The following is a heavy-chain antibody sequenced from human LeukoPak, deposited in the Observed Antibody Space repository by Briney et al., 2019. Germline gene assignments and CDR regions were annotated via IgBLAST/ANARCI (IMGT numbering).Heavy chain of an antibody. CDR1: GFTFSSYS. CDR2: ISSSSSYM. CDR3: ARGYNYFDY. V-gene: IGHV3-21*01. Sequence: PGGSLRLSCAASGFTFSSYSMNWVRQAPGKGLEWVSSISSSSSYMYYADSVKGRFTISRDNAKNSLYLQMNSLRAEDTAVYYCARGYNYFDYWGQGTLVTVSS. D-gene: IGHD1-1*01. J-gene: IGHJ4*02.